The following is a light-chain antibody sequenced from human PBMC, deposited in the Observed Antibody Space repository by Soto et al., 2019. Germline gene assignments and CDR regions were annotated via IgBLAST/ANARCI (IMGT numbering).Light chain of an antibody. CDR1: TSDIGSYNY. Sequence: QPALSQPPSASGSPGQSVTISCTGTTSDIGSYNYVSWYQQHPDKAPKLIIYEVTKRPSGVPDRFSGSKSGNTASLTVSGLQAEDEADYYCSSYAGTNNFGVFGTGTKLTVL. V-gene: IGLV2-8*01. CDR2: EVT. J-gene: IGLJ1*01. CDR3: SSYAGTNNFGV.